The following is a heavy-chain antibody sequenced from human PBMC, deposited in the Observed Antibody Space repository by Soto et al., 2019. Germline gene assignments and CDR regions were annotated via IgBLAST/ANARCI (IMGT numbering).Heavy chain of an antibody. CDR3: ARGLATRYSGYPYYFDY. J-gene: IGHJ4*02. V-gene: IGHV1-3*01. D-gene: IGHD5-12*01. Sequence: QVQLVQSGAEVKKPGASVKVSCKASGYSFTNYIIHWVRQAPGQRLEWMGWINAGNGNTEYSQRLQGRVAITIDTSASTAYMDLSSLRSEDTAVYYCARGLATRYSGYPYYFDYWGQGTLVTVSS. CDR2: INAGNGNT. CDR1: GYSFTNYI.